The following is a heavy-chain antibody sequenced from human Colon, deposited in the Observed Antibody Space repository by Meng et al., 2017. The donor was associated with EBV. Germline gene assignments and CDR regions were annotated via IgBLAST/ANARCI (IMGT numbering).Heavy chain of an antibody. CDR2: IYHGGTT. V-gene: IGHV4-30-2*01. Sequence: HLPLQQSDSGLVQPSPALSLTCAVSGDSISSGHYSWSWIRQPPGQGLEWIGYIYHGGTTYNTSLKSRVTISVDNSKNQFSLRLTSVTAADTAVYYCARGPYCGGDCYWFDPWGQGTLVTVSS. D-gene: IGHD2-21*02. CDR1: GDSISSGHYS. CDR3: ARGPYCGGDCYWFDP. J-gene: IGHJ5*02.